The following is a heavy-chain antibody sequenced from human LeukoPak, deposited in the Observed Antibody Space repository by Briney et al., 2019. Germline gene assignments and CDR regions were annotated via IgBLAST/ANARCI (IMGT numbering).Heavy chain of an antibody. Sequence: PGGSLRLSCAASGFTFSSYEMNWVRQAPGKGLEWVSYISSSGSTIYYADSVKGRFTISRDNAKNSLYLQMNSLRAEDTAVYYCAKDYYDSTGYYYFDSWGQGTLVTVSS. CDR3: AKDYYDSTGYYYFDS. V-gene: IGHV3-48*03. D-gene: IGHD3-22*01. CDR1: GFTFSSYE. CDR2: ISSSGSTI. J-gene: IGHJ4*02.